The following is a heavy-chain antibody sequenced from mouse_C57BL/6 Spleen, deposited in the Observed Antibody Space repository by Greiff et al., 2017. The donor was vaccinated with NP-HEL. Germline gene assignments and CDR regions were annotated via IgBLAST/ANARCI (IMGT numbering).Heavy chain of an antibody. CDR3: ARTGYGSSSFYAMDY. CDR1: GYTFTSYW. D-gene: IGHD1-1*01. CDR2: IDPNSGGT. J-gene: IGHJ4*01. V-gene: IGHV1-72*01. Sequence: QVQLKQPGAELVKPGASVKLSCKASGYTFTSYWMHWVKQRPGRGLEWIGRIDPNSGGTKYNEKFKSKATLTVDKPSSTAYMQLSSLTSEDSAVYYCARTGYGSSSFYAMDYWGQGTSVTVSS.